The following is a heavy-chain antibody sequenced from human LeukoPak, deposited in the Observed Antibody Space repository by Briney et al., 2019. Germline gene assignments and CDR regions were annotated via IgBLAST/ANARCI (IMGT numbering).Heavy chain of an antibody. CDR1: GYSFTSYW. CDR2: IYSGDSDT. Sequence: GEALQSSCKGAGYSFTSYWIGWVRRMPGKGGEWMGIIYSGDSDTRYSPSFQGQVTISADKSISTAYLQWSSLKASDTAMYYCARLETYYDFWSGYSSGDAFDIWGQGTMVTVSS. CDR3: ARLETYYDFWSGYSSGDAFDI. J-gene: IGHJ3*02. D-gene: IGHD3-3*01. V-gene: IGHV5-51*01.